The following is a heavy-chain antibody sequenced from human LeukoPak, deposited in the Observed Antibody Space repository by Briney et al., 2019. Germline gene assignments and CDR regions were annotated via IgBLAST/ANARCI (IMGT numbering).Heavy chain of an antibody. D-gene: IGHD6-13*01. Sequence: PGGSLRLSCAASGFTFSDYYMSWIRQAPGKGLEWVSYISSSGSTIYYADSVKGRFTISRDNSKNTLYLQMNSLRAEDTAVYYCAKRARSSSWYRWYFDYWGQGTLVTVSS. J-gene: IGHJ4*02. V-gene: IGHV3-11*01. CDR1: GFTFSDYY. CDR2: ISSSGSTI. CDR3: AKRARSSSWYRWYFDY.